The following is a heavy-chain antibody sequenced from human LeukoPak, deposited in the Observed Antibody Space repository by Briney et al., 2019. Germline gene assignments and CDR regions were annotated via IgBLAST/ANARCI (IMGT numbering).Heavy chain of an antibody. J-gene: IGHJ5*02. D-gene: IGHD6-13*01. CDR3: ARGRAAGNNWFDP. Sequence: SETLSLTCTVSGGSISSGGYYWSWIRQHPGKGLEWIGYIYYSVSTYYNPSLKSRVTISVDTSKNQFSLKLSSVTAADTAVYYCARGRAAGNNWFDPWGQGTLVTVSS. V-gene: IGHV4-31*03. CDR1: GGSISSGGYY. CDR2: IYYSVST.